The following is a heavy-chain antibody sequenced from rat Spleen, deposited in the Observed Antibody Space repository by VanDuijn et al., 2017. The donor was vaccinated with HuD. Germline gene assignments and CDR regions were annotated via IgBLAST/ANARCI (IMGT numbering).Heavy chain of an antibody. J-gene: IGHJ2*01. CDR2: ISYDGGNT. Sequence: EVQLVESGGGLVQPGRSLKLSCAASGFTFSNYGMAWVRQTPTKGLEWVASISYDGGNTYYRDSVKGRFTISRDNAKSSLYLQMDSLRSEDTSTYYCAKDAGSYFDYWGQGVMVTVSS. D-gene: IGHD4-1*01. CDR1: GFTFSNYG. V-gene: IGHV5-20*01. CDR3: AKDAGSYFDY.